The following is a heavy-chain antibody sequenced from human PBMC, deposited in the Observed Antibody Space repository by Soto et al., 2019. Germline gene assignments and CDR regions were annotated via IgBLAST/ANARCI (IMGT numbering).Heavy chain of an antibody. J-gene: IGHJ3*02. V-gene: IGHV3-30-3*02. CDR1: GFTFSSYA. CDR3: AKLVYDDSSGYLDAFDI. CDR2: ISYDGSNK. D-gene: IGHD3-22*01. Sequence: QVQLVESGGGVVQPGRSLRLSCAASGFTFSSYAMHWVRQAPGKGLEWVAVISYDGSNKYYADSVKGRFTISRDNSTNTLYLQMNSLRAEDTAVYYCAKLVYDDSSGYLDAFDIWGQGTMVTVSS.